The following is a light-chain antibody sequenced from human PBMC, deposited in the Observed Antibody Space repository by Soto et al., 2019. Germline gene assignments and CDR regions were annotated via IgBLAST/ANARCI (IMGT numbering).Light chain of an antibody. CDR2: DVS. CDR3: SSYTSSSTDV. Sequence: QSVRNQPASVFGSPGQSITISCTGTTSDVGGYNYVSWYQQHPGRAPKLMIYDVSIRPSGVSNRFSGSKSGNTASLTISGLQAEDEADYYCSSYTSSSTDVFGTGTKVTVL. CDR1: TSDVGGYNY. J-gene: IGLJ1*01. V-gene: IGLV2-14*01.